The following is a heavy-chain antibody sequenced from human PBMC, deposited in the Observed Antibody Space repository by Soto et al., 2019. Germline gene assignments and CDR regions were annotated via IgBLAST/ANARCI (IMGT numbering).Heavy chain of an antibody. CDR2: KHHSGST. D-gene: IGHD6-19*01. CDR3: AYSSGWWRLDV. V-gene: IGHV4-4*02. CDR1: GGSINNGYW. J-gene: IGHJ6*02. Sequence: QVHLQESGPGLVKPSGTLSLTCGVSGGSINNGYWWTWVRQPPGKGLEWIGEKHHSGSTNYNLSLKSRVSISLDKSKYQFSLILSSVTAADTAVYYCAYSSGWWRLDVWGQGTTVTVSS.